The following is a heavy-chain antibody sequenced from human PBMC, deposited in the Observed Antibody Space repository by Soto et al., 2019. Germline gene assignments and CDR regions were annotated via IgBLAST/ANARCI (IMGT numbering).Heavy chain of an antibody. CDR3: AKAMVGKRTPDDAFDI. Sequence: GGSLRLSCAASGFTFSSYWMHWVRQAPGKGLVWVSRINSDGSSTSYADSVKGRFTISRDNAKNTLYLQMNSLRAEDTAVYYCAKAMVGKRTPDDAFDIWGQGTMVTVSS. D-gene: IGHD3-10*02. CDR1: GFTFSSYW. J-gene: IGHJ3*02. V-gene: IGHV3-74*01. CDR2: INSDGSST.